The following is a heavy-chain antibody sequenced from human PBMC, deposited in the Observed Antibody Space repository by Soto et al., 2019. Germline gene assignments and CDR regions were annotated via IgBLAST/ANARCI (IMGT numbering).Heavy chain of an antibody. D-gene: IGHD6-19*01. CDR1: GGSFSGYY. J-gene: IGHJ4*02. V-gene: IGHV4-34*01. Sequence: PSETLSLTCAVFGGSFSGYYWSWIRQPPGKGLEWIGEINHSGSTNYNPSLKSRVTISVDTSKNQFSLKLSSVTAADTAVYYCARGRQAVPLDYWGQGTLVTVSS. CDR3: ARGRQAVPLDY. CDR2: INHSGST.